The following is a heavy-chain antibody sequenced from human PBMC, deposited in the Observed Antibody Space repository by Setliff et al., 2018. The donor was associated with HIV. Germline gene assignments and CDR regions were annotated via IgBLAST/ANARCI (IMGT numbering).Heavy chain of an antibody. CDR1: GGSISTHY. CDR3: ARNLGTMIVGI. D-gene: IGHD3-22*01. J-gene: IGHJ3*02. CDR2: VYYDAST. Sequence: SETLSLTCTVSGGSISTHYWSWIRQPPGKGLEWIGTVYYDASTIYTPSLNSRVIISVDTSKNQFSLKLSSVTAADTAVYYCARNLGTMIVGIWGQGTMVTVSS. V-gene: IGHV4-59*08.